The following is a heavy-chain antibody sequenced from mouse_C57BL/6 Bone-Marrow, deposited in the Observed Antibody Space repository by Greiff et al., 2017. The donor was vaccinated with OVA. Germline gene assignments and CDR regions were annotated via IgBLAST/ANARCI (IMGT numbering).Heavy chain of an antibody. CDR3: TRKSTMVMDY. J-gene: IGHJ4*01. V-gene: IGHV1-15*01. CDR2: IDPETGGT. Sequence: VKLVESGAELVRPGASVTLSCKASGYTFTDYEMHWVKQTPVHGLEWIGAIDPETGGTAYNQKFKGKAILTADKSSSTAYMELRSLTSEDSAVYYCTRKSTMVMDYWGQGTSVTVSS. CDR1: GYTFTDYE. D-gene: IGHD2-13*01.